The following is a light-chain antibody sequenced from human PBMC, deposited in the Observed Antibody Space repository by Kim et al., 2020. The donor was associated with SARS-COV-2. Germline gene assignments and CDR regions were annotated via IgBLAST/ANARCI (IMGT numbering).Light chain of an antibody. CDR1: TGAVTSGHY. V-gene: IGLV7-46*01. J-gene: IGLJ3*02. Sequence: QAVVTQEPSLIVSPGGTVTLTCGSSTGAVTSGHYPYWFQQNPGQAPRTLIYHTSNKQSWTPARFSGSLVGGKAALTLSGAQPEDEAEYYCLLSYSGARVFGGGTKLT. CDR3: LLSYSGARV. CDR2: HTS.